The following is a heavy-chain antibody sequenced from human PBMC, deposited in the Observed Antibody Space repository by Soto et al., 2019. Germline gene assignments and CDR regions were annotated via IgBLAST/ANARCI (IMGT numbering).Heavy chain of an antibody. D-gene: IGHD2-15*01. V-gene: IGHV3-30-3*01. CDR1: GVISSTYA. J-gene: IGHJ6*01. CDR2: LSSDESNK. Sequence: QVQLAESVGGVVPPGRAPRLSCGSSGVISSTYAMAWVRLGPGRVLEWVSVLSSDESNKYYGDYVRGIFTISRDNSKYTLFVHSKSLRAEGTDMDYCATDNSNFGGSSCYVDYYYGMYVWGHGNTVIVCS. CDR3: ATDNSNFGGSSCYVDYYYGMYV.